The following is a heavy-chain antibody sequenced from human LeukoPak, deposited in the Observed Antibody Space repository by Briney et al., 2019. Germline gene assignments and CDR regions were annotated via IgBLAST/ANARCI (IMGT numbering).Heavy chain of an antibody. CDR2: IYPGDSDT. CDR1: GYSFTTYW. J-gene: IGHJ4*02. Sequence: RESLKISCKGSGYSFTTYWIGWVRQMPGKGLEWMGIIYPGDSDTRYSPSFQGQVTISADESVSTAYLKWSSLKASDSAMYYCARVRDCSGGSCYSFHYWGQGTLVTASS. D-gene: IGHD2-15*01. V-gene: IGHV5-51*01. CDR3: ARVRDCSGGSCYSFHY.